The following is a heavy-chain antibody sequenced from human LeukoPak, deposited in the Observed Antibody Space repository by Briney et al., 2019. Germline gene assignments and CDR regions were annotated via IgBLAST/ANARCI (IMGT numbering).Heavy chain of an antibody. V-gene: IGHV3-74*01. Sequence: GGSLRLSCTASGFTLRNYWMHWVRQVPGKRLVWVSRISGDGSVTNYADSVQGRFTISRDNAKNILYLQINSLRSEDTAVYYCARYSSSSGGASYYLDYWGHGTLVTVSS. CDR3: ARYSSSSGGASYYLDY. J-gene: IGHJ4*01. CDR1: GFTLRNYW. CDR2: ISGDGSVT. D-gene: IGHD6-6*01.